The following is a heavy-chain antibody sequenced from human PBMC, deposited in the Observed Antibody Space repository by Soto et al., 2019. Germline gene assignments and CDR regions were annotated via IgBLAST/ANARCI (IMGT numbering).Heavy chain of an antibody. Sequence: HPGGSLRLSCAASGFTFSSYGMHWVRQAPGKGLEWVAVIWYDGSNKYYADSVKGRFTISRDNSKNTLYLQMNSLRAEDTAVYYCARDGSAGSCYDYWGQGTLVTVSS. J-gene: IGHJ4*02. CDR3: ARDGSAGSCYDY. D-gene: IGHD2-15*01. CDR1: GFTFSSYG. V-gene: IGHV3-33*01. CDR2: IWYDGSNK.